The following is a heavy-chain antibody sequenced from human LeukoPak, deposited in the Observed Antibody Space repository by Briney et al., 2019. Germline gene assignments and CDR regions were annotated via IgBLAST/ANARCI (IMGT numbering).Heavy chain of an antibody. D-gene: IGHD2-2*01. V-gene: IGHV4-34*01. CDR2: INHSGST. CDR3: ARMGKYARGAFDI. Sequence: ASETLSLSCAVYGGSFSGYYWSWIRQPPGKGLEWIGEINHSGSTNYNPSLKSRVTISVDTSKNQFSLKLSSVTAADTAVYYCARMGKYARGAFDIWGQGTMVTVSS. CDR1: GGSFSGYY. J-gene: IGHJ3*02.